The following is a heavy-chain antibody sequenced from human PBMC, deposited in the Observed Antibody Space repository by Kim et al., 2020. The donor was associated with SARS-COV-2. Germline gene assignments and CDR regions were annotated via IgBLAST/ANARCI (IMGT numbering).Heavy chain of an antibody. J-gene: IGHJ6*02. CDR2: IIPIFGTA. D-gene: IGHD1-20*01. Sequence: SVKVSCKASGGTFSSYAISWVRQAPGQGLEWMGGIIPIFGTANYAQKFQGRVTITADESTSTAYMELSSLRSEDTAVYYCARSGYNWNDRYYYGMDVWCQGTTVTVSS. V-gene: IGHV1-69*13. CDR3: ARSGYNWNDRYYYGMDV. CDR1: GGTFSSYA.